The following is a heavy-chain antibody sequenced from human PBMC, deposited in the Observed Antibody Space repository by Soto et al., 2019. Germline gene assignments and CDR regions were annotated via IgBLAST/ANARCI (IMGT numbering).Heavy chain of an antibody. V-gene: IGHV1-69*01. CDR3: ARGGITMPSYYYYGMDV. Sequence: QVQLVQSGAEVKKPGSSVKVSCKASGGTFSSYAISWVRQAPGQGLEWMGGIIPIFGTANYAQKFQGRVTITADESTSTAYMELSSRRSEDTAVYYCARGGITMPSYYYYGMDVWGQGTTVTVSS. D-gene: IGHD3-10*01. CDR2: IIPIFGTA. J-gene: IGHJ6*02. CDR1: GGTFSSYA.